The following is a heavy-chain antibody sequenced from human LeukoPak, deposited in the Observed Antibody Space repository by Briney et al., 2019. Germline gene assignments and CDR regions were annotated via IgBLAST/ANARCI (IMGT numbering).Heavy chain of an antibody. D-gene: IGHD2-21*02. V-gene: IGHV3-7*03. Sequence: PGGSLRLSCAASGFTFSSYWMTWVRQAPGEGLEWVANINEDGSKKHYLDSVEGRFTISRDNAKNSLYLQMNSLRAEDTAVFYCASDRDFRLHYWGQGTLVTVSS. J-gene: IGHJ4*02. CDR2: INEDGSKK. CDR1: GFTFSSYW. CDR3: ASDRDFRLHY.